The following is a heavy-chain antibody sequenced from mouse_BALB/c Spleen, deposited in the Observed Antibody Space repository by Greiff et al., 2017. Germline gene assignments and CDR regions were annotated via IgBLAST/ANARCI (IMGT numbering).Heavy chain of an antibody. Sequence: EVQRVESGAELVKPGASVKLSCTASGFNIKDTYMHWVKQRPEQGLEWIGRIDPANGNTKYDPKFQGKATITADTSSNTAYLQLSSLTSEDTAVYYCARSLIYDGQRWFAYWGQGTLVTVSA. CDR2: IDPANGNT. D-gene: IGHD2-3*01. J-gene: IGHJ3*01. V-gene: IGHV14-3*02. CDR1: GFNIKDTY. CDR3: ARSLIYDGQRWFAY.